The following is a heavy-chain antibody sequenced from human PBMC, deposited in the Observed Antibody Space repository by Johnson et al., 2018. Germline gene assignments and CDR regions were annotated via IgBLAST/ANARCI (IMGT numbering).Heavy chain of an antibody. CDR1: GFTFSGSA. Sequence: VQLVETGGGLVQPGGSLKLSCAASGFTFSGSAMHWVRQASGKGLEWVGRIRSKANSYATAYAASVKGRFTISRDDSKNTAYLQMKSLKTEDTAVYYCTRPLIPAAIEYYYYGMDVWGQGTTVTVSS. CDR2: IRSKANSYAT. J-gene: IGHJ6*02. D-gene: IGHD2-2*02. V-gene: IGHV3-73*02. CDR3: TRPLIPAAIEYYYYGMDV.